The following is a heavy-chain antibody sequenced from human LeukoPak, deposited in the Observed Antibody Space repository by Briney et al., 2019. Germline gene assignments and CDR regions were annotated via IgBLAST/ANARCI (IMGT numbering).Heavy chain of an antibody. CDR3: ARDHNYALDN. D-gene: IGHD1-1*01. Sequence: GGSLRLSCTASGFPFSDYSMNWVRQAPGKGLEWISYIGISSGNTKYADSVKGRFTISADNAKNSLYLQMNSLRVEDTAVYYCARDHNYALDNWGQGTQVSVSS. V-gene: IGHV3-48*04. CDR1: GFPFSDYS. J-gene: IGHJ4*02. CDR2: IGISSGNT.